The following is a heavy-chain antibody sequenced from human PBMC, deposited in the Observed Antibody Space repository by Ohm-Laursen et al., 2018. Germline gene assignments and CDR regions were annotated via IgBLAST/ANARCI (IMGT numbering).Heavy chain of an antibody. Sequence: AAVKVSCKASGYTFTGYYMQWVRQAPGQGLEWMGWINPNSGGTNYAQKFQGRVPMTRDTSISTAYMELSRLISDDTAVYYCPRDRDDIGRDYWGQGTLVTVSS. D-gene: IGHD2-15*01. J-gene: IGHJ4*02. V-gene: IGHV1-2*02. CDR1: GYTFTGYY. CDR2: INPNSGGT. CDR3: PRDRDDIGRDY.